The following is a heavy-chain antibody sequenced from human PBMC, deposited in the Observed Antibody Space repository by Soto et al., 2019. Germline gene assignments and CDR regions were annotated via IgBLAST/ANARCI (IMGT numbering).Heavy chain of an antibody. J-gene: IGHJ4*02. CDR1: GFTFSSYS. CDR3: ARDQRAPYYDSSDFDY. Sequence: EVQLVESGGGLVQPGGSLRLSCAASGFTFSSYSMNWVRQAPGKGLEWVSYISSSSSTIYYADSVKGRFTISRDNAKNSLYLQMNSLRDEDTAVYYCARDQRAPYYDSSDFDYWRQGTLVTVSS. CDR2: ISSSSSTI. V-gene: IGHV3-48*02. D-gene: IGHD3-22*01.